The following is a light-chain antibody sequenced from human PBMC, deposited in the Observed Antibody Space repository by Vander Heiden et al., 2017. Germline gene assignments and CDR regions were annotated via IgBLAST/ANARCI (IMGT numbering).Light chain of an antibody. V-gene: IGKV3-20*01. Sequence: EIVLTQSPGTLSLSPGERATLSCRASQSVSSSYLAWYQQKPGQAPRLLIYGASSRATGIPDRFSGSGSGTDFTLLISRLEPEDFAVYYCQQYGSSPSTFGQGTKLEIK. CDR2: GAS. J-gene: IGKJ2*01. CDR3: QQYGSSPST. CDR1: QSVSSSY.